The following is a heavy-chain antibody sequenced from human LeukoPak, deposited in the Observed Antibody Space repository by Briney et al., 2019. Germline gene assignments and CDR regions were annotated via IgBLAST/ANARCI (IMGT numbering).Heavy chain of an antibody. Sequence: TLSLTCTVSGGSISSGGYYWSWIRQHPGKGLEWIGYIYYSGSTYYNPSLKSRVTISVDTSKNQFSLKLSSVTAADTAVYYCARDSISHAFDIWGQGTMVTVSS. J-gene: IGHJ3*02. CDR1: GGSISSGGYY. V-gene: IGHV4-31*03. CDR2: IYYSGST. CDR3: ARDSISHAFDI.